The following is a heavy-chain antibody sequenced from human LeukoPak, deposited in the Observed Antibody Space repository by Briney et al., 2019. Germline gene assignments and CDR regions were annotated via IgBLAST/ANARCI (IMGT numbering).Heavy chain of an antibody. CDR2: IKSKTDGGTT. CDR1: GFTFSNAW. J-gene: IGHJ4*02. V-gene: IGHV3-15*01. Sequence: KPGGSLRLSCAASGFTFSNAWMSWVRQAPGKGLEWVGRIKSKTDGGTTDYAAPVKGRFTISRDDSKNTLYLQMNSLKTEDTAVYYCTTPPYYDFWSGYSNGNYWGQGTLVTVSS. D-gene: IGHD3-3*01. CDR3: TTPPYYDFWSGYSNGNY.